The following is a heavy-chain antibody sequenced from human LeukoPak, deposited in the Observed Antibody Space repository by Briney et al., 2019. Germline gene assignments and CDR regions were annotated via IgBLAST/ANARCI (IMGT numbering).Heavy chain of an antibody. V-gene: IGHV3-30*04. J-gene: IGHJ4*02. CDR3: ARGRAGKLDY. CDR1: GFTFSSYA. Sequence: GGSLRLSCAASGFTFSSYAMHWVRQAPGKGLEWVAVISYDGSNKYYADSVKGRFTISRDNSKNTLYLQMNSLRAEDTAVYYCARGRAGKLDYWGQGTLVTVSS. D-gene: IGHD6-19*01. CDR2: ISYDGSNK.